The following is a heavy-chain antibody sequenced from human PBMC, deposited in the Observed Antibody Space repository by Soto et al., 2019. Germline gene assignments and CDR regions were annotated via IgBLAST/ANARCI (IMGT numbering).Heavy chain of an antibody. CDR1: GFYISSYY. CDR2: IYYSGST. Sequence: PSETMSLTCTFSGFYISSYYLILIRQPPGKGLEWIGYIYYSGSTNYNPSLKSRVTISVDTSKNQFSLKLSSVTAADTAVYYCAAMTTVTTVDYWGQGTLVTVSS. D-gene: IGHD4-17*01. CDR3: AAMTTVTTVDY. J-gene: IGHJ4*02. V-gene: IGHV4-59*08.